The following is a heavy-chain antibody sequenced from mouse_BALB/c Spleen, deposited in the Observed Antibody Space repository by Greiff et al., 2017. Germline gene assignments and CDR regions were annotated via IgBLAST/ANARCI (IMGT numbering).Heavy chain of an antibody. V-gene: IGHV7-3*02. Sequence: EVKLVESGGGLVQPGGSLRLSCAASGFTFTDYYISWVRQPPGKALEWLGFIRNKANGYTTEYSASVQGRFTISRDNSQSILYLQMNTLRAEDSATYYCARDILSYYALDYWGQGTSVTVSS. CDR3: ARDILSYYALDY. CDR1: GFTFTDYY. CDR2: IRNKANGYTT. J-gene: IGHJ4*01.